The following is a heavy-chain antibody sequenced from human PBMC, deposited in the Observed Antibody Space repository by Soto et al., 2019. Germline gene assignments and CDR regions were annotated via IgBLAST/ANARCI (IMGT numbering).Heavy chain of an antibody. D-gene: IGHD3-3*02. CDR3: AKDSISYNGIHDAFAV. Sequence: GGSLRLACEASGFTFSNYAMAWVRQTPGEGPEWVSTIGGGDDIFYAESVQGRFIISRDDSRSTMYLQMDNLRVEDTAIYFCAKDSISYNGIHDAFAVWGQGTVVTVSS. V-gene: IGHV3-23*01. J-gene: IGHJ3*01. CDR1: GFTFSNYA. CDR2: IGGGDDI.